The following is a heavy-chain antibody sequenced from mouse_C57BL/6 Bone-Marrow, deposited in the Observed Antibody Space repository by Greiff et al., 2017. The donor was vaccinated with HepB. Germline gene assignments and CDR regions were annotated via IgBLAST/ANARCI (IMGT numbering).Heavy chain of an antibody. CDR3: TSGVDYDYDWYFDV. D-gene: IGHD2-4*01. CDR1: GYTFTDYE. Sequence: VQLQESGAELVRPGASVTLSCKASGYTFTDYEMHWVKQTPVHGLEWIGAIDPETGGTAYNQKFKGKAILTADTSSSTAYMELRSLTSEDSAVYYWTSGVDYDYDWYFDVWGTGTTVTVSS. J-gene: IGHJ1*03. V-gene: IGHV1-15*01. CDR2: IDPETGGT.